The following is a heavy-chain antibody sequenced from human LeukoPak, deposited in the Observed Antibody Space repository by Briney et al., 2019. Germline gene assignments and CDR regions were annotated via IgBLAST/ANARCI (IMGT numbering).Heavy chain of an antibody. CDR2: ISATDGST. D-gene: IGHD2-2*01. J-gene: IGHJ5*02. Sequence: GGSLRLSCEASGFTFASYAMTWVRQAPGKGLEWVSSISATDGSTYYAYSVRGRFTLSRDNTKNPLFLQMSSLRAEDTALSYCVACSSASCYGDRFDPWGQGTLVTVSS. V-gene: IGHV3-23*01. CDR1: GFTFASYA. CDR3: VACSSASCYGDRFDP.